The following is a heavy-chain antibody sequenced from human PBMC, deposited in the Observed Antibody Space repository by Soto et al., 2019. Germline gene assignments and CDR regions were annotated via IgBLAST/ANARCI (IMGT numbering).Heavy chain of an antibody. V-gene: IGHV3-30*02. J-gene: IGHJ5*02. D-gene: IGHD3-10*02. CDR3: TIVRVADSALHH. CDR2: MSYDGSDT. Sequence: GESLRLSCVVSGFIFSNNGMHWVRQTPGKGLEWVAFMSYDGSDTFYADSVKGRFTISRDNSNNTLFLNLSNLRAEETAMYYCTIVRVADSALHHWGQGTVLTV. CDR1: GFIFSNNG.